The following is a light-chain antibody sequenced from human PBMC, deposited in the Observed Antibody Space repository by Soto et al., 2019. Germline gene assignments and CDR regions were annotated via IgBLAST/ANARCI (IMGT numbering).Light chain of an antibody. J-gene: IGLJ2*01. Sequence: QSVLTQPASVSGSPGQSITISCTGASSDVGGYKFVSWYQQHPGKAPKLMIYDVSNRPSGVSNRFSGSKSGNTASLTISGLHAGDEADYYCSSYTSTTTLVVFGGGTKLTVL. CDR1: SSDVGGYKF. CDR2: DVS. V-gene: IGLV2-14*01. CDR3: SSYTSTTTLVV.